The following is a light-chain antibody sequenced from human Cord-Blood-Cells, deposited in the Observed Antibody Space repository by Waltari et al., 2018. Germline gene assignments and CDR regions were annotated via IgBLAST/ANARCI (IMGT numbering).Light chain of an antibody. V-gene: IGKV1-33*01. CDR3: QQYDNHPIT. CDR1: QDIINY. J-gene: IGKJ5*01. CDR2: DAS. Sequence: DIQMTQSPSSLSASVGVRVTVTCQASQDIINYLNWYQQKPGKAPKLLLYDASNLETGVPARFSGSGSGTDFTFTISSLQPEDIATYYCQQYDNHPITFGQGTRLEIK.